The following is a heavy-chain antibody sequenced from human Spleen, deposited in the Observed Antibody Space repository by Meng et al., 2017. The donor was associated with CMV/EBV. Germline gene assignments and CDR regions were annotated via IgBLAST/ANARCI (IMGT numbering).Heavy chain of an antibody. CDR3: ARIPLVRGAISKYYFDY. V-gene: IGHV4-61*01. CDR2: IYYSGST. Sequence: SETLSLTCTVSGGSVSSGSYYWSWIRQPPGRGLEWIACIYYSGSTSYNPSLKSRVTISLDTSNNQFSLMLTSVTSADTAVYYCARIPLVRGAISKYYFDYWGQGTLVTVSS. J-gene: IGHJ4*02. CDR1: GGSVSSGSYY. D-gene: IGHD3-10*01.